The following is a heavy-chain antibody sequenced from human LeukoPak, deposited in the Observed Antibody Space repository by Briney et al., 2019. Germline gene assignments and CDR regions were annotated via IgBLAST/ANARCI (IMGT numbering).Heavy chain of an antibody. Sequence: SETLSLTCTVSGGSISSSSYYWGWIRQPPGKGLEWIGGIYYTGITHYNPSLKSRVTISLDTSKNQFSLKLSSVTAADTAVYYCARDLAMVHYYWGQGTLVTVSS. CDR3: ARDLAMVHYY. CDR2: IYYTGIT. CDR1: GGSISSSSYY. D-gene: IGHD3-10*01. V-gene: IGHV4-39*07. J-gene: IGHJ4*02.